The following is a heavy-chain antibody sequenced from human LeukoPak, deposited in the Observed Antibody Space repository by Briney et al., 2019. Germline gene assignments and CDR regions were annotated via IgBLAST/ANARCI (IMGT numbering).Heavy chain of an antibody. J-gene: IGHJ5*02. CDR2: INHSGST. Sequence: SETLSLTCAVYGGSFSGYYWSWIRQPPGKGLEWIGEINHSGSTNYNPSLESRVTISVDTSKNQFSLKLSPVTAADTAVYYCARGGDIVVVPAARNNWFDPWGQGTLVTVSS. CDR3: ARGGDIVVVPAARNNWFDP. D-gene: IGHD2-2*01. V-gene: IGHV4-34*01. CDR1: GGSFSGYY.